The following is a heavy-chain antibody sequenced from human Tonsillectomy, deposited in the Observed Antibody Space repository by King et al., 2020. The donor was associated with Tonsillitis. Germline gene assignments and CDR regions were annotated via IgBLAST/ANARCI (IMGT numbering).Heavy chain of an antibody. CDR1: GFNFNRYG. V-gene: IGHV3-33*08. J-gene: IGHJ2*01. Sequence: VQLVESGGGVVQPGRSLRLSCAASGFNFNRYGMHWVRQAPGKGLEWVAVIWYDGSNKYFSDSVKGRFTISRDNSKNTLYLQMNSLRAEDTAVYYGARERTGFWYFDLWGRGTLVTVSS. D-gene: IGHD1-14*01. CDR3: ARERTGFWYFDL. CDR2: IWYDGSNK.